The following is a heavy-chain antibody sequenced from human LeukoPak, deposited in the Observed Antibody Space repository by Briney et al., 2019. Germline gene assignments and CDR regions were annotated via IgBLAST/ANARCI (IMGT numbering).Heavy chain of an antibody. CDR2: ISGSGGNS. CDR3: AKKSGVAVSDTHFDY. V-gene: IGHV3-23*01. J-gene: IGHJ4*02. D-gene: IGHD6-19*01. Sequence: GGSLRLSCAASGFTFGTYAMSWVRQAPGKGLEWVSGISGSGGNSFYADSVKGRFTISRDNSKNTLYLQMNSLRAEDTAVYYCAKKSGVAVSDTHFDYWGQGTLVTVSS. CDR1: GFTFGTYA.